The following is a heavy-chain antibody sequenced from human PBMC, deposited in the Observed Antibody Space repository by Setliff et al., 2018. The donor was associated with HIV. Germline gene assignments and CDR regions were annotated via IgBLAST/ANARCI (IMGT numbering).Heavy chain of an antibody. J-gene: IGHJ4*02. CDR1: GYTFNNYY. V-gene: IGHV1-46*02. Sequence: GASVKVSCKASGYTFNNYYMHWVRQAPGQGLEWMGIINPSDNRTYYAQKFQGRVTMTRDTSTSSVDMELRSLSSEDTAVYYCARAYYDSVWGSHRYRFYYFDYWGQGSLVTVSS. CDR2: INPSDNRT. D-gene: IGHD3-16*02. CDR3: ARAYYDSVWGSHRYRFYYFDY.